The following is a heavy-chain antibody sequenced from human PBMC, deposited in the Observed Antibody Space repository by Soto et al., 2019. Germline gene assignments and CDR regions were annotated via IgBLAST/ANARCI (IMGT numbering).Heavy chain of an antibody. CDR2: IYHSGST. J-gene: IGHJ4*02. D-gene: IGHD3-10*01. V-gene: IGHV4-4*02. CDR1: GGSISSSNW. CDR3: AREKASGVNFAY. Sequence: QVQLQESGPGLVKPSGTLSLTCAVSGGSISSSNWWSWVRQPPGKGLEWIGEIYHSGSTNYNPSLKSRVTLSVDKSKNQFCLKLSSVPAAGTAVYYCAREKASGVNFAYWGQGTLVTVSS.